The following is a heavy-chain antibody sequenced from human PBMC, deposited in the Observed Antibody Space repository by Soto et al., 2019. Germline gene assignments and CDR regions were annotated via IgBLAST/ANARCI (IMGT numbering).Heavy chain of an antibody. CDR1: GDSISNYY. J-gene: IGHJ5*02. V-gene: IGHV4-4*07. Sequence: PSETLSLTCTVSGDSISNYYWSWIRQSAEKRLEWIGRVSSTGSSYYNPSLKSRVTISVDTSKNQVSLNLTSVTAADTAVYYCARGLPAAGTDRFDPWGQGTLVTVYS. CDR2: VSSTGSS. D-gene: IGHD6-25*01. CDR3: ARGLPAAGTDRFDP.